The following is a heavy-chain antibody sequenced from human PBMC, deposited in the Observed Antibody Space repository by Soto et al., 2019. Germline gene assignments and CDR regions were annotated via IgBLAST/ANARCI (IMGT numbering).Heavy chain of an antibody. J-gene: IGHJ5*02. CDR2: IIPIFGTA. CDR3: ARLVRVRNPHASWYEGWFDP. D-gene: IGHD6-13*01. CDR1: GGTFSSYA. V-gene: IGHV1-69*06. Sequence: QVQLVQSGAEVKKPGSSVKVSCKASGGTFSSYAISWVRQAPGQGLEWMGGIIPIFGTANYAQKFQGRVTITVDKSTSTAYMELSSLRSEDTAVYYCARLVRVRNPHASWYEGWFDPWGQGTLVTVSS.